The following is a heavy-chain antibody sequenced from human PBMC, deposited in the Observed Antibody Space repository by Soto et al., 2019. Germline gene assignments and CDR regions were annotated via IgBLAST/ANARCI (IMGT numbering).Heavy chain of an antibody. CDR1: GFSLTTSGVG. D-gene: IGHD3-3*01. V-gene: IGHV2-5*02. CDR3: AHRVLRTVFGLVTTTAIYFDF. J-gene: IGHJ4*02. CDR2: IYWDDDK. Sequence: QITLKESGPTVVKPTETLTLTCTFSGFSLTTSGVGVGWVRQSPGKAPEWLALIYWDDDKRYSTSLKSRLTLTKATSKNPVVLTMANVDPADTATYSCAHRVLRTVFGLVTTTAIYFDFWGQGTPVVVSS.